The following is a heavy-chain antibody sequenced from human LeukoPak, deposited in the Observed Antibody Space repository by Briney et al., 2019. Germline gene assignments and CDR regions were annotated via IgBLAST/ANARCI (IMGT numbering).Heavy chain of an antibody. Sequence: SETLPLTCAVYGGSFSGYYWSWIRQPPGKGLEWIGEINHSGSTNYNPSLKSRVTISVDTSKNQFSLKLSSVTAADTAVYYCARGFGGSYYSAYYFDYWGQGTLVTVSS. CDR3: ARGFGGSYYSAYYFDY. D-gene: IGHD1-26*01. J-gene: IGHJ4*02. CDR2: INHSGST. V-gene: IGHV4-34*01. CDR1: GGSFSGYY.